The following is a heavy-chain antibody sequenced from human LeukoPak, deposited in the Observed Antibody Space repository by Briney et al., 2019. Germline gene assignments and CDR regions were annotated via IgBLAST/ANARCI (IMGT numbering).Heavy chain of an antibody. D-gene: IGHD3-3*01. V-gene: IGHV4-4*02. CDR3: TRENSPFCPFAF. Sequence: SDTLSLTCGLSVGSIDRTNYWSWVRQAPGKGLDWIGEIAHDGTRKYNPSLRSRVAMSFDRANNFFSLSLTAVSAEDTALYYCTRENSPFCPFAFWGQGVMVSVCS. CDR2: IAHDGTR. J-gene: IGHJ4*02. CDR1: VGSIDRTNY.